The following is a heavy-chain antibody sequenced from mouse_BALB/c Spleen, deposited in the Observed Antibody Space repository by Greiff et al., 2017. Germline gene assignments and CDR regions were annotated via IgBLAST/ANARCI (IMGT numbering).Heavy chain of an antibody. J-gene: IGHJ2*01. Sequence: EVQLQQSGAELVKPGASVKLSCTASGFNIKDTYMHWVKQRPEQGLEWIGRIDPANGNTKYDPKFQGKATITADTSSNTAYLQLSSLTSEDTAVYYCARSYGNFYYFDYWGQGTTLTVSS. D-gene: IGHD2-10*02. V-gene: IGHV14-3*02. CDR2: IDPANGNT. CDR1: GFNIKDTY. CDR3: ARSYGNFYYFDY.